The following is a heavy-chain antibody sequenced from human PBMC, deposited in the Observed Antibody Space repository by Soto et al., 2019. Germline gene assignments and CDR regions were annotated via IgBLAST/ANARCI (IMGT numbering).Heavy chain of an antibody. CDR2: ISGSGGST. CDR3: ATIIIPAATNFY. J-gene: IGHJ4*02. V-gene: IGHV3-23*01. CDR1: GITFTAYA. D-gene: IGHD2-2*01. Sequence: EAQLLESGGGLVQPGGSLRLSCAASGITFTAYAMSWVRQAPGKGLEWVSSISGSGGSTYYADSVKGRLTISRDNSKNTLYLQMNSLRAEDTAVYYCATIIIPAATNFYWGQGTLVTVSS.